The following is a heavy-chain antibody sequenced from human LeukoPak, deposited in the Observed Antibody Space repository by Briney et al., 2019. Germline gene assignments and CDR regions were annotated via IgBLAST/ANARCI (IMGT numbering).Heavy chain of an antibody. CDR3: AREWDF. CDR1: GFTFSSYG. Sequence: GGSLRLSCAASGFTFSSYGMNWVRQTLGKGLEWVSHISSISDTIYYADSVKGRFTISRDNDKNSLYLQMNSLRAEDTAVYYCAREWDFWGQGTLVTVSS. CDR2: ISSISDTI. V-gene: IGHV3-48*01. J-gene: IGHJ4*02.